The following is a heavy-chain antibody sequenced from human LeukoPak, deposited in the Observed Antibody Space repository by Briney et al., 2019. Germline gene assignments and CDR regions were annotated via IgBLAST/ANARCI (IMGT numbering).Heavy chain of an antibody. Sequence: ASGKPSCYASGYTFTNYYLKWVRRAPGQGDESMGWLNPISVAAEYPQNFQRWGTITRAPSISPTSLEVFSLTSDDPTTWYCTKGAYYGDNFPLHYWGQGSLVIVSS. D-gene: IGHD4-23*01. J-gene: IGHJ4*02. CDR2: LNPISVAA. V-gene: IGHV1-2*04. CDR3: TKGAYYGDNFPLHY. CDR1: GYTFTNYY.